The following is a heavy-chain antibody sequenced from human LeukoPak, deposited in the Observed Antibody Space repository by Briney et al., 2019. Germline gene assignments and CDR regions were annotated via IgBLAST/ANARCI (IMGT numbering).Heavy chain of an antibody. CDR3: VKEADGYFDY. V-gene: IGHV3-64D*06. Sequence: GGSLRLSCSASGLTFSTYAIHWVRQASGKGLECVSAINNNGGSTYHADSVKGRFTISRDNSKNTLYLQMSSLRAEDTAVYYCVKEADGYFDYWGQGTLVTVSS. CDR2: INNNGGST. CDR1: GLTFSTYA. J-gene: IGHJ4*02.